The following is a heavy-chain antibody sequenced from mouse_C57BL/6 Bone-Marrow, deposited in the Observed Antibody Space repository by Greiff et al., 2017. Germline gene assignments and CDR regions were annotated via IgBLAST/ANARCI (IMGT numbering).Heavy chain of an antibody. Sequence: QVQLQQSGAELARPGASVKLSCKASGYTFTSYGISWVKQRTGQGLEWIGEIYPRSGNTYYNEKFKGKATLTADKSSSTAYMELRSLTSEDSAVYFCARWRVQRVYYAMDYWGQGTSVTVSS. CDR1: GYTFTSYG. J-gene: IGHJ4*01. CDR3: ARWRVQRVYYAMDY. D-gene: IGHD5-1*01. CDR2: IYPRSGNT. V-gene: IGHV1-81*01.